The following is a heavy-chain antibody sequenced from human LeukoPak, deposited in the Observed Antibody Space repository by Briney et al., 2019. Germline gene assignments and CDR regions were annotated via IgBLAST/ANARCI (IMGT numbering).Heavy chain of an antibody. CDR1: GFTFSSYW. CDR3: AELGITMIGGV. J-gene: IGHJ6*04. D-gene: IGHD3-10*02. Sequence: GGSLRLSCAASGFTFSSYWMHWVRQAPGKGLEWVSYISSSGSTIYYADSVKGRFTISRDNAKNSLYLQMNSLRAEGTAVYYCAELGITMIGGVWGKGTTVTISS. CDR2: ISSSGSTI. V-gene: IGHV3-48*04.